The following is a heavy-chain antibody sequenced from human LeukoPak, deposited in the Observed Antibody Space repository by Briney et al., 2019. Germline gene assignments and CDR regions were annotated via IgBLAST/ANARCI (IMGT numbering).Heavy chain of an antibody. J-gene: IGHJ4*02. D-gene: IGHD1-1*01. Sequence: ASVKVSCKASGYTFSGYFVHWVRQAPGQGLEWMGRINAGSGDTEFVRKFQGRVTMTRETFVSTAYMEVSGLTSDDTAMYYCARDLSSTPNWELDHWGQGTLVTVSS. CDR2: INAGSGDT. CDR3: ARDLSSTPNWELDH. V-gene: IGHV1-2*06. CDR1: GYTFSGYF.